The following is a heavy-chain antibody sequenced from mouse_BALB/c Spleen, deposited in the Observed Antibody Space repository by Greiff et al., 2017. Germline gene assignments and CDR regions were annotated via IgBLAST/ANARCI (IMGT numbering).Heavy chain of an antibody. CDR2: SNPGSGGT. Sequence: VKLMESGAELVRPGTSVKVSCKASGYAFTNYLIEWVKQRPGQGLEWIGVSNPGSGGTNYNEKYKGKATLTADKSSSTAYMQLSSLTSDDSAVYFCARYDYAFAYWGQGVVVAVSA. CDR3: ARYDYAFAY. J-gene: IGHJ3*01. D-gene: IGHD2-4*01. V-gene: IGHV1-54*01. CDR1: GYAFTNYL.